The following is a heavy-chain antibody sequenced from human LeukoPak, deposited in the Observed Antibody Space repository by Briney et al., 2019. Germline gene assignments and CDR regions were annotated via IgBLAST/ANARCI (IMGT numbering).Heavy chain of an antibody. V-gene: IGHV4-4*07. J-gene: IGHJ5*02. D-gene: IGHD3-16*01. CDR2: IFSSGNS. CDR1: GGSINSYY. CDR3: ARSPHRLIGHWFDP. Sequence: SETLSLTCTVSGGSINSYYWSWIRQPAGKGLEWIGRIFSSGNSIYNPSLQSRVTMSVDTSKNQFSLRLNSVTAADTAVYYCARSPHRLIGHWFDPWGQGTLVTVSS.